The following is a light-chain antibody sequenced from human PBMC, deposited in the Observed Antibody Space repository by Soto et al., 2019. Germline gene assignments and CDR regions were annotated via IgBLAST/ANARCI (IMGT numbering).Light chain of an antibody. Sequence: QSALTQPASVSGSPGQSITISCTGTSSDVGGYNYVSWYQQHPGNAPNLMIYEVSNRPSGVSNRFSGSKSGNTASLTISGLQAEDEAADYCSSYTSSITYVFGTGTKLTVL. CDR3: SSYTSSITYV. J-gene: IGLJ1*01. CDR2: EVS. V-gene: IGLV2-14*01. CDR1: SSDVGGYNY.